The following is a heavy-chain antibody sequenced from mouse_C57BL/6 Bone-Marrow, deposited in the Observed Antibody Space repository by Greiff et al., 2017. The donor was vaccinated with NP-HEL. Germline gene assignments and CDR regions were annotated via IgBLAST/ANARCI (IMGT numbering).Heavy chain of an antibody. Sequence: EVQLQQSGPELVKPGASVKISCKASGYSFTDYNMNWVKQSNGKSLEWIGVINPNYGTTSYNQKFKGKATLTVDQSSSTAYMQLNSLTSEDSAVYYCARSWGIITTVVNYAMDYWGQGTSVTVSS. CDR3: ARSWGIITTVVNYAMDY. J-gene: IGHJ4*01. CDR1: GYSFTDYN. D-gene: IGHD1-1*01. V-gene: IGHV1-39*01. CDR2: INPNYGTT.